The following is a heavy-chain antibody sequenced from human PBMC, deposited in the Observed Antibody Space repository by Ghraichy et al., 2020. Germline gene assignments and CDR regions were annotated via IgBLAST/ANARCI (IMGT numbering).Heavy chain of an antibody. D-gene: IGHD6-13*01. CDR1: GFSFSDYS. CDR2: ITGSSITI. J-gene: IGHJ2*01. CDR3: AGLPLPRRAAVGDWYFDL. V-gene: IGHV3-48*01. Sequence: GGSLRLSCEGSGFSFSDYSMIWVRLTPRKALEWVSYITGSSITIFYTDSVKGRFTISRDNAKNSLYLQMNSLRAEDTAVYYCAGLPLPRRAAVGDWYFDLCGRGTLVAVAS.